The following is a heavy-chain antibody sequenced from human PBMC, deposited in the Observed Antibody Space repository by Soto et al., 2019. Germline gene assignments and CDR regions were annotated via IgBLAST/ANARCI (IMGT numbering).Heavy chain of an antibody. CDR3: SSRQLWRLSENFYYYDMDA. D-gene: IGHD6-25*01. Sequence: SETLSLTCTVSGGSISSTNFYWDWIRQPPGKWLEWIGTISYNGNTYYNPSPRSRVTISVDTSKNQFSLSLISVTAADTAVYFCSSRQLWRLSENFYYYDMDAWGQGTTVTVSS. V-gene: IGHV4-39*01. CDR1: GGSISSTNFY. J-gene: IGHJ6*02. CDR2: ISYNGNT.